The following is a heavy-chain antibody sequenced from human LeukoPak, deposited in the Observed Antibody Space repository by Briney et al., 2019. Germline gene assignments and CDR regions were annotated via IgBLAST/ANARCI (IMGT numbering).Heavy chain of an antibody. V-gene: IGHV1-2*02. CDR2: INPNSGGT. J-gene: IGHJ5*02. CDR3: ARDRGYYDSGNWFDP. Sequence: ASVKVSCMASGYTFTGYYMHWVRQAPGQGLEWMGWINPNSGGTNYAQKFQGRVTMTRDTSISTAYMELSRLRSDDTAVYYCARDRGYYDSGNWFDPWGQGTLVTVSS. D-gene: IGHD3-22*01. CDR1: GYTFTGYY.